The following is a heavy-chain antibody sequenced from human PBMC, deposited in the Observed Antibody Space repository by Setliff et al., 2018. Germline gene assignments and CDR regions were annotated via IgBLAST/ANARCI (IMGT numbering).Heavy chain of an antibody. J-gene: IGHJ4*02. D-gene: IGHD1-1*01. CDR1: GGSINSGVYY. Sequence: SETLSLTCTVSGGSINSGVYYWGWIRQPPGKGLEWIGRIYHGGKTYYNTSLESRLTISVDTSKNQFSLKLRSVTAADTAVYYCARTGTYRYFDSWGQGTLVTVSS. V-gene: IGHV4-39*01. CDR2: IYHGGKT. CDR3: ARTGTYRYFDS.